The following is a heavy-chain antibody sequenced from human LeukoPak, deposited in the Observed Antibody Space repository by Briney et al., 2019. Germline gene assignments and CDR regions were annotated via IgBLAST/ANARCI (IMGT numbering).Heavy chain of an antibody. CDR3: AKRGVVIRVILVGFHKEAYYFDS. V-gene: IGHV3-66*04. J-gene: IGHJ4*02. Sequence: GSLRLSCAASGFTVSTNYMNWVRQAPGKGLEWVSVIYSGGSTYYADSVKDRFTISRDNSKNTLYLQMNSLRAEDTAVYFCAKRGVVIRVILVGFHKEAYYFDSWGQGALVTVSS. CDR1: GFTVSTNY. D-gene: IGHD3-22*01. CDR2: IYSGGST.